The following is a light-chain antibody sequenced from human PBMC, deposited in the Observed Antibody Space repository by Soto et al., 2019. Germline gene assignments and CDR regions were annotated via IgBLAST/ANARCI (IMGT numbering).Light chain of an antibody. Sequence: EIVLTQSPGTLPLSPGERATLSCRASQSVSSSYVAWYQQKRGQAPRLLIYAASSRAAGIPDRFSGSGSGTDFTLTINSLEPDDFAVYYCRQYGSSPPRTFGQGTKVDIK. CDR2: AAS. V-gene: IGKV3-20*01. J-gene: IGKJ1*01. CDR3: RQYGSSPPRT. CDR1: QSVSSSY.